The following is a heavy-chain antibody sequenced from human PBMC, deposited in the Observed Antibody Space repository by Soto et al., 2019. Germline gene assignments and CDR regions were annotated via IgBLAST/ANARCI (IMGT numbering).Heavy chain of an antibody. Sequence: LRLSCAASGFTFSSYAMSWVRQAPGKELEWVSAISGSGGSTYYADSVKGRFTISRDNSKNTLYLQMNSLRAEDTAVYYCAKDSLPAEYCSGGSCPLGMDVWGQGTTVTVSS. CDR2: ISGSGGST. CDR3: AKDSLPAEYCSGGSCPLGMDV. V-gene: IGHV3-23*01. J-gene: IGHJ6*02. CDR1: GFTFSSYA. D-gene: IGHD2-15*01.